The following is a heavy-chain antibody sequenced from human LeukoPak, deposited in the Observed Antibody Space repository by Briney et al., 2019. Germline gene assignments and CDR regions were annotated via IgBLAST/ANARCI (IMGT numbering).Heavy chain of an antibody. Sequence: GGSLRLSCAASGFTFSSYWMHWVRQVPGKGLVWVSLIHSDGSTIIYADSVKGRFTISRDNAKNSLYLQMNSLRAEDTAVYYCAREGRITIFGVVGGPLGYFDYWGQGTLVTVSS. CDR2: IHSDGSTI. CDR1: GFTFSSYW. CDR3: AREGRITIFGVVGGPLGYFDY. J-gene: IGHJ4*02. D-gene: IGHD3-3*01. V-gene: IGHV3-74*01.